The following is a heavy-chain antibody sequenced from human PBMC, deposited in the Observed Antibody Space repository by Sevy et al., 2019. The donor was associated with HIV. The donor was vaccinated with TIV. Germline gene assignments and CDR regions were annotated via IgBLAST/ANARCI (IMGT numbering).Heavy chain of an antibody. V-gene: IGHV1-46*02. D-gene: IGHD3-3*01. J-gene: IGHJ4*02. CDR2: MNPSGGST. Sequence: ASVKVSCKASGYTFNNYYIHWVRQAPGQGLEWMGIMNPSGGSTSYAQKFQGRLTMTRDTYTSIAYMELSGLRSEDTAVYYCARDLTIFGVIPDYWGQGTLVTVSS. CDR1: GYTFNNYY. CDR3: ARDLTIFGVIPDY.